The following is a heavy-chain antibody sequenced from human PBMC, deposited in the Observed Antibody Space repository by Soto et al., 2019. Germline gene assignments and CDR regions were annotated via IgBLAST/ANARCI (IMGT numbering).Heavy chain of an antibody. V-gene: IGHV1-69*08. D-gene: IGHD3-10*01. Sequence: QVQLVQSGAEVKKPGSSVKVSCKASGGTFSSYTISWVRQAPGQGLEWMGRIIPILGIANYAQKFQGRVTITXXKXTXXAYMELSSLRSEDTAVYYCAREIVRGVIVISWFDPWGQGTLVTVSS. CDR2: IIPILGIA. CDR1: GGTFSSYT. CDR3: AREIVRGVIVISWFDP. J-gene: IGHJ5*02.